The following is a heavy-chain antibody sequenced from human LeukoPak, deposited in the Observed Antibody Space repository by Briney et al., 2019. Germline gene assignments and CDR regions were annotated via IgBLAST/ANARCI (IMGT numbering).Heavy chain of an antibody. V-gene: IGHV4-39*07. CDR3: ARGPKNNSGIAAADTFFDY. J-gene: IGHJ4*02. CDR2: INHSGST. D-gene: IGHD6-13*01. CDR1: GGSISSSSYY. Sequence: SETLSLTCTVSGGSISSSSYYWGWIRQPPGKGLEWIGEINHSGSTNYNPSLKSRVTISVDTSKNQFSLKLSSVTAADTAVYYCARGPKNNSGIAAADTFFDYWGQGTLVTVSS.